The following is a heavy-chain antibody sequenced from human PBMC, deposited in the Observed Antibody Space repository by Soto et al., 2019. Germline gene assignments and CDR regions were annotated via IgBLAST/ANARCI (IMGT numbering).Heavy chain of an antibody. CDR3: ARGPSEVLRYFDWLLENTYYFDY. Sequence: KTLGASVKVSCKASGYTFTSYDINWVRQATGQGLEWMGWMNPNSGNTGYARKFQGRVTMTRNTSISTAYMELSSLRSEDTVVYYCARGPSEVLRYFDWLLENTYYFDYWGQGTLVTVSS. CDR1: GYTFTSYD. D-gene: IGHD3-9*01. CDR2: MNPNSGNT. J-gene: IGHJ4*02. V-gene: IGHV1-8*01.